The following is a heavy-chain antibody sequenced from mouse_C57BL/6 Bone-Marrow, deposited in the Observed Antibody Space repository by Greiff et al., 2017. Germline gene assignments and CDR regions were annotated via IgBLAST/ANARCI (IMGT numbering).Heavy chain of an antibody. V-gene: IGHV1-54*01. Sequence: VQLKQSGAELVRPGTSVKVSCKASGYAFTNYLKEWVKQRPGQGLEWIGVINPGSGGTKYNEKFKGKATLTADKSSSSAYIQLSCLTSEGSAVYCWARRDGYYGDWYFGVWGTRATVTVSS. CDR2: INPGSGGT. CDR1: GYAFTNYL. D-gene: IGHD2-3*01. CDR3: ARRDGYYGDWYFGV. J-gene: IGHJ1*03.